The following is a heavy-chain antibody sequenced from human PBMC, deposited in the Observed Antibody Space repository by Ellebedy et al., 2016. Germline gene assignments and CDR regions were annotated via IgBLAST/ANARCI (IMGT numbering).Heavy chain of an antibody. D-gene: IGHD2-8*02. CDR2: ISSGSDSI. CDR3: ASDDYHGGVSL. J-gene: IGHJ4*02. CDR1: GFAFNTYN. Sequence: GGSLRLXXAASGFAFNTYNMNWVRQAPGKGLEWLSYISSGSDSIYYADSVKGRFTISRDNAKNSLYLQMNILRDEDTAVYYCASDDYHGGVSLWGQGTQVTVSS. V-gene: IGHV3-48*02.